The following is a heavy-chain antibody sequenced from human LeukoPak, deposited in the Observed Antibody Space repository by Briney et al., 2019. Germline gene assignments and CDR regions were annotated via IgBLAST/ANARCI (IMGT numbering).Heavy chain of an antibody. V-gene: IGHV4-34*01. D-gene: IGHD3-22*01. CDR2: INHSGST. Sequence: SETLSLTCTVSGGSISGYYWSWIRQPPGKGLEWIGEINHSGSTNYNPSLKSRVTISVDTSKNQFSLKLSSVTAADTAVYYCASRDSSGYYAFDIWGQGTMVTVSS. CDR3: ASRDSSGYYAFDI. J-gene: IGHJ3*02. CDR1: GGSISGYY.